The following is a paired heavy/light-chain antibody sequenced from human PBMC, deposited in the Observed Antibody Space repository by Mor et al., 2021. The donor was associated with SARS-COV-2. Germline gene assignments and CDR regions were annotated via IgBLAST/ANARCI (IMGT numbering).Heavy chain of an antibody. CDR3: ARDRGWDYYDSSALEDNWVDP. CDR1: GGSISSYF. V-gene: IGHV4-4*07. J-gene: IGHJ5*02. D-gene: IGHD3-22*01. Sequence: QVQLQESGPGLVKPSETLSLTCTVSGGSISSYFWSWIRQPAGKGLEWIGRIFASGTTNYNPSLKSRVTMSIDTSKKQFSLRLDSVTAADTAIYYCARDRGWDYYDSSALEDNWVDPWGQGILVTVSS. CDR2: IFASGTT.
Light chain of an antibody. CDR3: MQALQTPFT. CDR2: LGS. Sequence: DIVMTQSPLSLPVTPGEPASISCRSSQSLLQSNGYTYLDWYLQKPGQPPQLLIYLGSNRASGVPDRFSGSGSGTDFTLNIRRVEAEDVGVYYCMQALQTPFTFGPGTKVDI. V-gene: IGKV2-28*01. CDR1: QSLLQSNGYTY. J-gene: IGKJ3*01.